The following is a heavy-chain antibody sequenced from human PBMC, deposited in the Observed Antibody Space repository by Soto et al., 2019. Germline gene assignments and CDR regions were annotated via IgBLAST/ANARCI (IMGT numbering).Heavy chain of an antibody. V-gene: IGHV4-61*03. Sequence: QVHLQESGPGLVKPSETLSLTCTVSGDSVSSGTYYWSWIRQPPGKGLEWIGYIYFTGATNHNPSPQSRVTMSTDTSKNHFSLRLNSVTAADTAVYSCARHRRSSSGLDSWGQGALVTVSS. CDR1: GDSVSSGTYY. D-gene: IGHD6-25*01. CDR3: ARHRRSSSGLDS. J-gene: IGHJ5*01. CDR2: IYFTGAT.